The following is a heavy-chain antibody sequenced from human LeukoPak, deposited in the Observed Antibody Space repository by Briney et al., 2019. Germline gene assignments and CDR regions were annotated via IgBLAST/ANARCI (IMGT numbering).Heavy chain of an antibody. CDR3: ARRDQSDY. CDR2: IYYSGST. CDR1: GGSISSSSYY. V-gene: IGHV4-39*01. J-gene: IGHJ4*02. Sequence: SETLSLTCTVSGGSISSSSYYWGWIRQPPGKGLGWIGSIYYSGSTYYNPSLKSRVTISVDTSKNQFSLKLSSVTAADTAVYYCARRDQSDYWGQGTLVTVSS.